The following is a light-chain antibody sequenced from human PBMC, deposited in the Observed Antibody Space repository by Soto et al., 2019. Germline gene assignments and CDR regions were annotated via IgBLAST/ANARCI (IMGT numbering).Light chain of an antibody. CDR3: QQYNSYPWT. J-gene: IGKJ1*01. CDR1: QSISSL. CDR2: DAS. Sequence: DIQMTQSPSPLSASVGGRVTITCRASQSISSLLAWYQQKPGKAPKLLIYDASSLESGVPSRFSGSGSGTEFTLTISSLQPDDFATYYCQQYNSYPWTFGQGTKVDIK. V-gene: IGKV1-5*01.